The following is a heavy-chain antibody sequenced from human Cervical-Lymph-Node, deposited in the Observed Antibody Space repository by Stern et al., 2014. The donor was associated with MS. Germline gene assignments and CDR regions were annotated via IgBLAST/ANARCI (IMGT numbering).Heavy chain of an antibody. CDR2: LIPFFGAT. Sequence: QLVQSGSEVKKPGSSVKVSCKPSGDTFSSYALSWVRQAPGPGLEWVGGLIPFFGATRSGQKFQGRVTITPEESTGTAFMELSNLTSDDTAVYYCALRRSYYVYWGQGTLITVSS. J-gene: IGHJ4*02. CDR1: GDTFSSYA. V-gene: IGHV1-69*01. D-gene: IGHD4-11*01. CDR3: ALRRSYYVY.